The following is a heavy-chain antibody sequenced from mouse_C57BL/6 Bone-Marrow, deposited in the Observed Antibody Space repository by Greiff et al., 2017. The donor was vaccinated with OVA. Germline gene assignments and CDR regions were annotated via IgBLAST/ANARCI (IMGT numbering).Heavy chain of an antibody. V-gene: IGHV5-6*01. CDR3: ARQGYYGGFPLAY. J-gene: IGHJ3*01. CDR1: GFTFSSYG. D-gene: IGHD1-1*01. CDR2: ISRGGSYT. Sequence: EVKLMESGGDLVKPGGSLKLSCAASGFTFSSYGMSWVRQTPDQRLEWVATISRGGSYTYYPDSVKGRSTISRDNAKNTPYLQLSSLKSEDTAMYYCARQGYYGGFPLAYWGGGKLVTVSA.